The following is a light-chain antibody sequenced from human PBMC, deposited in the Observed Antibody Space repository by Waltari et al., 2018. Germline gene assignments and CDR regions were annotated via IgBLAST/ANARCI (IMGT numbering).Light chain of an antibody. CDR2: DAY. V-gene: IGKV3-11*01. J-gene: IGKJ1*01. CDR3: QQRFSWPT. CDR1: QSVSSY. Sequence: EIVLTQSPATLSLSPGERATLSCRASQSVSSYLAWYQQKPGQAPRLLIYDAYNRATGIPDRFSGSGSGTDFTLTISSLESEDFTVYYCQQRFSWPTFGQGAKVEIK.